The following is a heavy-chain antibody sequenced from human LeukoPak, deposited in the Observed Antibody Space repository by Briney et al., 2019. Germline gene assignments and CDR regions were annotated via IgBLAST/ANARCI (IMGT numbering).Heavy chain of an antibody. Sequence: SVKVSCKASGGTFSSYAISWVRQAPGQGLEWMGGIVPIFGTANYAQKFQGRVTITADESTSTAYMELSSLRSEDTAVYYCARDRGLRIVGAINDAFDIWGQGTMVTVSS. CDR1: GGTFSSYA. CDR3: ARDRGLRIVGAINDAFDI. D-gene: IGHD1-26*01. V-gene: IGHV1-69*13. J-gene: IGHJ3*02. CDR2: IVPIFGTA.